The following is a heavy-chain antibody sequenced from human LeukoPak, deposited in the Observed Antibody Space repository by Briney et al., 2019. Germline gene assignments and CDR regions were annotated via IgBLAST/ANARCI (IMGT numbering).Heavy chain of an antibody. Sequence: PGRSLRLSCAASGFTFSSYAMHWVRQAPGKGLEWVAVISYDGSNKYYADSVKGRFTISRDNSKNTLYLQMNSLRAEDTAVYYCARDEYSSSSGLFGLVDYWGQGTLVTVSS. CDR2: ISYDGSNK. J-gene: IGHJ4*02. D-gene: IGHD6-6*01. CDR1: GFTFSSYA. V-gene: IGHV3-30*01. CDR3: ARDEYSSSSGLFGLVDY.